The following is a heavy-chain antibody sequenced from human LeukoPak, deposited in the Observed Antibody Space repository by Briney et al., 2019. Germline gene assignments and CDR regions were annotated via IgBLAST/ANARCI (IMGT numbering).Heavy chain of an antibody. CDR3: AKQLGHWYFDL. Sequence: KPSETLSLTCTVSGGSISSYYWSWIRQPPGKGLEWIGYIYYSGSTNYNPSLKSRVTISVDTSKNQFSLKLSSVTAADTAVYYCAKQLGHWYFDLWGRGTLVTVSS. V-gene: IGHV4-59*08. CDR1: GGSISSYY. J-gene: IGHJ2*01. D-gene: IGHD7-27*01. CDR2: IYYSGST.